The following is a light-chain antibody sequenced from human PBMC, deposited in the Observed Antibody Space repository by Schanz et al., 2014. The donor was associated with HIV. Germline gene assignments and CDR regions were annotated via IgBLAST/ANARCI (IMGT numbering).Light chain of an antibody. CDR1: SSNIGAGYD. Sequence: QSVLTQPPSVSGAPGQRVTISCTGSSSNIGAGYDVHWYQQLPGTAPKLLIYRNNQRPSGVPDRFSGSKSGTSASLAISGLQADDEADYFCQSFDSSLNGVVFGGGTKLTVL. J-gene: IGLJ3*02. CDR2: RNN. CDR3: QSFDSSLNGVV. V-gene: IGLV1-40*01.